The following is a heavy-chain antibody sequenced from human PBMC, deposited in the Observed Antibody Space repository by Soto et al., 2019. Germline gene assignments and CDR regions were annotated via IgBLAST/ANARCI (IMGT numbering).Heavy chain of an antibody. D-gene: IGHD7-27*01. Sequence: SETLSLTCTVSGGSISSVDYYWSWIRQPPGKGMEWIGYIYYSGSTYYNPSLKSRVTISVDTSKNQFSLKLSSVTAADTAVYYCASVDNWGSLDYWGQGTLVTVS. CDR1: GGSISSVDYY. CDR2: IYYSGST. V-gene: IGHV4-30-4*01. J-gene: IGHJ4*02. CDR3: ASVDNWGSLDY.